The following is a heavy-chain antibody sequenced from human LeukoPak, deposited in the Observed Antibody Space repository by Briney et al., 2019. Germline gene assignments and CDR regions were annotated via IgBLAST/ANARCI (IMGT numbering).Heavy chain of an antibody. CDR1: GGSISSYY. V-gene: IGHV4-4*07. Sequence: SETLSLTCTVSGGSISSYYWSWIRQPAGKGLEWIGRIYTSGSTNYNPSLKSRVTMSVDTSKNQFSLKLSSVSAADTAVYYCARGRTSMVATFSAFDIWGQGTMVTVSS. CDR2: IYTSGST. D-gene: IGHD5-12*01. CDR3: ARGRTSMVATFSAFDI. J-gene: IGHJ3*02.